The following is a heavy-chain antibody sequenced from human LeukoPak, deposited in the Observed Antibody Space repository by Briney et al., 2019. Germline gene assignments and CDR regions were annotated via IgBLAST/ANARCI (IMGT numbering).Heavy chain of an antibody. V-gene: IGHV4-39*07. CDR1: GGSISSSSYY. CDR2: IYYSGST. J-gene: IGHJ5*02. D-gene: IGHD2-2*01. Sequence: SETLSLTCTVSGGSISSSSYYWGWIRQPPGKGLEWIGSIYYSGSTYYNPSLKSRVTISVDTSKNQFSLKLSSVTAADTAVYYCAAAPAASLPPLNWFDPWGQGTLVTVSS. CDR3: AAAPAASLPPLNWFDP.